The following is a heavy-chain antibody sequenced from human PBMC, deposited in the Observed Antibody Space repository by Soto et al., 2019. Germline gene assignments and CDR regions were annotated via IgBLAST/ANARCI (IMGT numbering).Heavy chain of an antibody. D-gene: IGHD2-8*02. V-gene: IGHV1-69*06. J-gene: IGHJ4*02. Sequence: QVYLVQSGSEVKKTGSSLKVSCKTSGDLFTNFAISWVRQAPGQGLQWAGGIIPVHDSVRYAQRSKGRATISAENLPGKAFVELRSLRSEDNATYFCAASTFHGGVTGYFLLYFWGQGTLVTVSS. CDR2: IIPVHDSV. CDR3: AASTFHGGVTGYFLLYF. CDR1: GDLFTNFA.